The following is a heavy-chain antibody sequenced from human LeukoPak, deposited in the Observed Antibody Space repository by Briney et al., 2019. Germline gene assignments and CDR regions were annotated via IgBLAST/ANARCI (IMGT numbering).Heavy chain of an antibody. CDR3: ARMFRFGELSASHYYGMDV. CDR1: GFTFSSYG. D-gene: IGHD3-10*01. V-gene: IGHV3-30*03. Sequence: GRSLRLSCAASGFTFSSYGMHWVRQAPGKGLEWVAVISYDGSNKYYADSVKGRFTISRDNSKNTLYLQMNSLRAEDTAVYYCARMFRFGELSASHYYGMDVWGQGTTVTVSS. J-gene: IGHJ6*02. CDR2: ISYDGSNK.